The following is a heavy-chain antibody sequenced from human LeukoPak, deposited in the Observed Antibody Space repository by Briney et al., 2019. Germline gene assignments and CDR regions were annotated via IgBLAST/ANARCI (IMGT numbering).Heavy chain of an antibody. J-gene: IGHJ3*02. Sequence: PSETLSLTCAVSGGSISSGGYFWSWIRQPPGKGLEWIGYIHHSRSTYYNPSLKSRVTISVDKSKNQFSLKLSSVTAADTAVYYCARGAYYYDSSGYYYVPNDAFDIWGQGTMVTVSS. CDR3: ARGAYYYDSSGYYYVPNDAFDI. V-gene: IGHV4-30-2*01. CDR1: GGSISSGGYF. D-gene: IGHD3-22*01. CDR2: IHHSRST.